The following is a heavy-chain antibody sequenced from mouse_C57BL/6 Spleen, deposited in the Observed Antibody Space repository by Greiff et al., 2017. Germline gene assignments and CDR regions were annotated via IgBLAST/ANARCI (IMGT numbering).Heavy chain of an antibody. CDR3: TKRDDRYYVDYYAMDY. J-gene: IGHJ4*01. CDR2: ISSGGDYI. CDR1: GFTFSSYA. V-gene: IGHV5S21*01. Sequence: EVMLVESGEGLVKPGGSLKLSCAASGFTFSSYAMSWVRQTPEKRLEWVAYISSGGDYIYYADTVKGRFTISRDNARNTLYLQMSSLKSEDTAMYYWTKRDDRYYVDYYAMDYWGQGTSVTVSA. D-gene: IGHD2-3*01.